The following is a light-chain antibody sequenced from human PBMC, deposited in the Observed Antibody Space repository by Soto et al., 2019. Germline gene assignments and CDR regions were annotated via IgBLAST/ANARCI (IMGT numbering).Light chain of an antibody. Sequence: IQMTQSPSSLSASVGDRVTITRRASQGIRDDLGWYRQRPGKAPEVLIFAESTLQGDVPSRFSGRGSGTEFTLTISSLQPDDFATYYCQQYNSYWTFGQGTKVDIK. CDR2: AES. V-gene: IGKV1-17*01. J-gene: IGKJ1*01. CDR1: QGIRDD. CDR3: QQYNSYWT.